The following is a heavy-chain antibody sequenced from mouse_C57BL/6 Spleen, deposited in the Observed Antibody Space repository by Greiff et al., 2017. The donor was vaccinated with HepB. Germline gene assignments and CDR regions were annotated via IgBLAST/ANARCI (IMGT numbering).Heavy chain of an antibody. D-gene: IGHD2-4*01. J-gene: IGHJ1*03. CDR1: GYTFTSYW. CDR2: IYPGSGST. CDR3: ARSRYDYHWYFDV. V-gene: IGHV1-55*01. Sequence: VQLQQPGAELVKPGASVKMSCKASGYTFTSYWITWVKQRPGQGLEWIGDIYPGSGSTNYNEKFKSKATLTVDTSSSTAYMQLSSLTSEDSAVYYCARSRYDYHWYFDVWGTGTTVTVSS.